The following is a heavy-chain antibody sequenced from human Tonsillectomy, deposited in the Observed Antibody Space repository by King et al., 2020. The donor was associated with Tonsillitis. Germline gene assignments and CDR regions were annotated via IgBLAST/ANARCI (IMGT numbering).Heavy chain of an antibody. CDR2: INSDGSST. V-gene: IGHV3-74*01. D-gene: IGHD3-3*01. J-gene: IGHJ1*01. CDR3: ASACLKHYDFWSGYYTDCVH. CDR1: GFTFSTYW. Sequence: VQLVESGGGLVQPGGSLRLSCAASGFTFSTYWMHWVRQAPGKGLVWVSRINSDGSSTSYAGSVKGRFTISRDNAKNTLYLQMNSLRAEDTAVYYCASACLKHYDFWSGYYTDCVHWGQDTLDTVSS.